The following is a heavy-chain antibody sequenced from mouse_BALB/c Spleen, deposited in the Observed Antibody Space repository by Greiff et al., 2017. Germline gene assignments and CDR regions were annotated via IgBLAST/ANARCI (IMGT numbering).Heavy chain of an antibody. CDR2: IYPGNSDT. CDR1: GYTFTSYW. V-gene: IGHV1-5*01. CDR3: IYYGYDDWFAY. J-gene: IGHJ3*01. D-gene: IGHD2-2*01. Sequence: EVQLQQSGTVLARPGASVKMSCKASGYTFTSYWMHWVKQRPGQGLEWIGAIYPGNSDTSYNQKFKGKAKLTAVTSTSTAYMELSSLTNEDSAVYYCIYYGYDDWFAYWGQGTLVTVSA.